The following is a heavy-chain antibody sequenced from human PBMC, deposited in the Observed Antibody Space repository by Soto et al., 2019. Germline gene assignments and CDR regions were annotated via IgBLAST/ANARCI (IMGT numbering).Heavy chain of an antibody. V-gene: IGHV3-23*01. Sequence: PGGSLRLSCAASGFTFSSYAMSWVRQAPGKGLEWVSAISGSGGSTYYADSVKGRFTISRDNSKNTLYLQMNSLRAEDTAVYYCAKDGGLGRGVITSYYYYYYGMDVWGQGTTVTVSS. CDR1: GFTFSSYA. CDR3: AKDGGLGRGVITSYYYYYYGMDV. J-gene: IGHJ6*02. D-gene: IGHD3-10*01. CDR2: ISGSGGST.